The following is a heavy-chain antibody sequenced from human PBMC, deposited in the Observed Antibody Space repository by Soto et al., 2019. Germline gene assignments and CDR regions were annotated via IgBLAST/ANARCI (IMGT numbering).Heavy chain of an antibody. Sequence: GGSLRLSCAASGFTFNTYAMSWVHQAPGKGLEWVSSISTTDATYYADSVKGHFTISRDNFKNTLYLQMSSLRVEDTAIYYCAKNYYFDSWGPGTLVTVSS. CDR3: AKNYYFDS. J-gene: IGHJ4*02. CDR1: GFTFNTYA. CDR2: ISTTDAT. V-gene: IGHV3-23*01.